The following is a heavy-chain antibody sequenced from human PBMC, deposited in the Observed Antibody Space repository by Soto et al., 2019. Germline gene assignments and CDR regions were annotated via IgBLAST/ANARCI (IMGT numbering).Heavy chain of an antibody. J-gene: IGHJ6*01. D-gene: IGHD3-3*01. Sequence: EVQLVESGGGLVKPGGSLRLSCAASGFTFSSYSMNWVRQAPGKGLEWVSSISSSSSYIYYADSVKGRFTISRDNAKNVLYLQMNSLRAEDTAVYYCARDSTIFGVVPLYYYYGIDVWGQVNMVTVSS. CDR1: GFTFSSYS. CDR2: ISSSSSYI. V-gene: IGHV3-21*06. CDR3: ARDSTIFGVVPLYYYYGIDV.